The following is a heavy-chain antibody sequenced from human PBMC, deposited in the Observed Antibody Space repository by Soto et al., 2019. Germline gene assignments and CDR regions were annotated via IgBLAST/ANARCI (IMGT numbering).Heavy chain of an antibody. J-gene: IGHJ4*02. CDR2: ISSSSSTI. CDR3: ARVFHYDFWSGYYPDY. D-gene: IGHD3-3*01. Sequence: GGSLRLSCAASGFTFSSYSMNWVRQAPGKGLEWVSYISSSSSTIYYADSVKGRFTISRDNAKNSLYLQMNSLRAEDTAVYYCARVFHYDFWSGYYPDYWGQGTLVTV. V-gene: IGHV3-48*01. CDR1: GFTFSSYS.